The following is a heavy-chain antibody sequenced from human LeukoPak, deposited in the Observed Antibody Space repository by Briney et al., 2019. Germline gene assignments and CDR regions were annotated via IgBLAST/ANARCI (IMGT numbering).Heavy chain of an antibody. CDR2: MNPNSGYT. Sequence: ASVKVSCKASGYTFTSYDINWVRQATGQGLEWMGWMNPNSGYTGYAQKFQGRVTMTRNTSISTSYMELSSLRSDDTAVYYCARDDPHYGDYSDWGQGTLVTVSS. CDR3: ARDDPHYGDYSD. V-gene: IGHV1-8*01. D-gene: IGHD4-17*01. CDR1: GYTFTSYD. J-gene: IGHJ4*02.